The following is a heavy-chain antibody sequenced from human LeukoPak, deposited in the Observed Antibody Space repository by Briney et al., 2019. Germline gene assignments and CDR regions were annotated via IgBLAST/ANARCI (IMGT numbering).Heavy chain of an antibody. J-gene: IGHJ4*02. Sequence: ASVKVSCKASGYTFTSYAMHWVRQAPGQRLEWMGWINAGNGNTKHSQKFQGRVTITRDTSASTAYMELSSLRSEDTAVYYCARDGRAAGADYWGQGTLVTVSS. CDR3: ARDGRAAGADY. V-gene: IGHV1-3*01. CDR2: INAGNGNT. D-gene: IGHD6-13*01. CDR1: GYTFTSYA.